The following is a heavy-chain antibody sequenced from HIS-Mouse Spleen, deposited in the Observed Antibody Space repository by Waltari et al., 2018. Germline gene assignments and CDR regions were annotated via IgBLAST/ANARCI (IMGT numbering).Heavy chain of an antibody. Sequence: QLQLQESGPGLVKPSETLSLTCTVSGGSISSSSYYWGWIRQPPGKGLEWIGSTYYRGSTYYTPSLKSRVTTSVATSKNQFALKLSSVTAADTAVYYCAREIPYSSSWYDWYFDLWGRGTLVTVSS. CDR2: TYYRGST. D-gene: IGHD6-13*01. J-gene: IGHJ2*01. V-gene: IGHV4-39*07. CDR3: AREIPYSSSWYDWYFDL. CDR1: GGSISSSSYY.